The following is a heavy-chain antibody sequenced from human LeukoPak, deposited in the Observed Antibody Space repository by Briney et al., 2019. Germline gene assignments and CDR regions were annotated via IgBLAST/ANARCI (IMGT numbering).Heavy chain of an antibody. CDR1: GFTFSTYA. CDR2: IRYDGNNK. V-gene: IGHV3-30*02. D-gene: IGHD1-20*01. J-gene: IGHJ3*02. Sequence: GGSLRLSCAASGFTFSTYAMHWVRQAPGKGLEGVAYIRYDGNNKCYSDSVKGRFTISRDNSKNTLYLQMNSLRTEDTAVYYCAKVRGGIIGTQDAFDIWGQGTMVTVSS. CDR3: AKVRGGIIGTQDAFDI.